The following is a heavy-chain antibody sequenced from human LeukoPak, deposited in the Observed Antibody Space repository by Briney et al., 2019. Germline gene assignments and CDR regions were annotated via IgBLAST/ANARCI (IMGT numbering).Heavy chain of an antibody. CDR1: GFTFSSYA. J-gene: IGHJ1*01. Sequence: GGSLRLFCAASGFTFSSYAMSWVRQAPGKGLEWVSGIGGSGGSTYYADSVKGRFTISRDNSKNTLYLQMNSLRAEDTAVYYCAQDQGYYGSGSYKEFFRHWGQGTLVTVSS. V-gene: IGHV3-23*01. D-gene: IGHD3-10*01. CDR3: AQDQGYYGSGSYKEFFRH. CDR2: IGGSGGST.